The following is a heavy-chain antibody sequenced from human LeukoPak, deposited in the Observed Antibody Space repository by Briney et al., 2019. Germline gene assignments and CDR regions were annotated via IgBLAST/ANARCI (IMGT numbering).Heavy chain of an antibody. J-gene: IGHJ6*03. D-gene: IGHD3-3*01. Sequence: PGGSLRLSCAASGFTFSSYSMNWVRQAPGKGLEWVSSISSSSSYIYYADSVKGRFTISRDNAKNSLYLQMNSLRAEDTAVYYCARGNYDFWSGSYYYYYMDVWGKGTTVTVSS. CDR3: ARGNYDFWSGSYYYYYMDV. CDR1: GFTFSSYS. V-gene: IGHV3-21*01. CDR2: ISSSSSYI.